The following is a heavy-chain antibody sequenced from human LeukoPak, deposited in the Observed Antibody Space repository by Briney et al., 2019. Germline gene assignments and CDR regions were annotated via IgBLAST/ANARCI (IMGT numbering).Heavy chain of an antibody. D-gene: IGHD3-9*01. V-gene: IGHV1-69*04. J-gene: IGHJ1*01. CDR2: IIPILGIA. CDR1: GGTFSSYA. Sequence: SVKVSCKASGGTFSSYAISWVRQAPGQGLEWMGRIIPILGIANYAQKFQGRVTITADKSTSTAYMELSSLREDDSAVYYCASNFIRTGYFGEYYLHWGQGTQVVVSS. CDR3: ASNFIRTGYFGEYYLH.